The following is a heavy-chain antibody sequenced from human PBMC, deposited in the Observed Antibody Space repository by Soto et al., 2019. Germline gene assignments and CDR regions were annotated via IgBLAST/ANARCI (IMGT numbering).Heavy chain of an antibody. Sequence: GGSRRLPCAAPGFTLRSYGMHGVRKAPGKGLEWVAFSWYDGSNQYSADSVKGRFTISRESSTTPLYLQRNSLRAGDTALNYCAREGGESIAAAGIRPDYYYYYGMDVWGQGTTVTVSS. CDR1: GFTLRSYG. CDR2: SWYDGSNQ. J-gene: IGHJ6*02. D-gene: IGHD6-13*01. CDR3: AREGGESIAAAGIRPDYYYYYGMDV. V-gene: IGHV3-30*02.